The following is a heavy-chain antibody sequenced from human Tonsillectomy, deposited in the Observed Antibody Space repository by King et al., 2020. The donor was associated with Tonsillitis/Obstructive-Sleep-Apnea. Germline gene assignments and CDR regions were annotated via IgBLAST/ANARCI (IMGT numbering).Heavy chain of an antibody. J-gene: IGHJ6*03. Sequence: LQLQESGPGLVKPSETLSLTCTVSGGSISSSRYYWGWIRQPPGKGLEWIGSIYYSGSTYYNPSLKSRVTISVDTSKNQFSLKLSSVTAADTAVYYCARQSTDVDFWSGSPYYYYYMDVWGKGTTVTVSS. CDR1: GGSISSSRYY. D-gene: IGHD3-3*01. CDR3: ARQSTDVDFWSGSPYYYYYMDV. CDR2: IYYSGST. V-gene: IGHV4-39*01.